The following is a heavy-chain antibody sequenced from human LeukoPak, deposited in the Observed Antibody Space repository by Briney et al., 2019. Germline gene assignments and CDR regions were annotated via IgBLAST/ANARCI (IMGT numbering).Heavy chain of an antibody. CDR3: AADIEFNYIDP. CDR1: GFTFSGYW. CDR2: VKQDGVDK. D-gene: IGHD5-12*01. Sequence: GGSLRLSCAASGFTFSGYWVTWVRQAPGKGLEWVAAVKQDGVDKYYVDSVKGRFLIFRDNAKNTLYLQIDSLRAEDTAVYYCAADIEFNYIDPWGQGTLVTVSS. J-gene: IGHJ5*02. V-gene: IGHV3-7*01.